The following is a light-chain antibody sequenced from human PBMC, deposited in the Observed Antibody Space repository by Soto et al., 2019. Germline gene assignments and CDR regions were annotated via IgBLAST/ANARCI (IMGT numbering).Light chain of an antibody. CDR2: DVT. Sequence: QSALTQPRSVSGSPGQSVTISCTGTSNDVGGYNFVSWYQQHPGKAPKLMIYDVTKRPSGVPDRFSGSKSGNTASLTISGLQAEDEADYYCCSYAGSYSYVFGTGTKDHRP. CDR3: CSYAGSYSYV. J-gene: IGLJ1*01. V-gene: IGLV2-11*01. CDR1: SNDVGGYNF.